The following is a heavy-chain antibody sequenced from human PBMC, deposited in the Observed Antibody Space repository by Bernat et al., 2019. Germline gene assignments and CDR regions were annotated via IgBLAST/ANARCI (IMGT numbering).Heavy chain of an antibody. CDR3: ARDIGERYYDFWSGYYAHTPGWFDP. D-gene: IGHD3-3*01. V-gene: IGHV1-69*06. Sequence: QVQLVQSGAEVKKPGSSVKVSCKASGGTFSSYAISWVRQAPGQGLEWMGGIIPIFGTANYAQKFQGRVTITADKSTSTAYMELSSLRSEDTAVYYCARDIGERYYDFWSGYYAHTPGWFDPWGQGTLVTVSS. CDR1: GGTFSSYA. J-gene: IGHJ5*02. CDR2: IIPIFGTA.